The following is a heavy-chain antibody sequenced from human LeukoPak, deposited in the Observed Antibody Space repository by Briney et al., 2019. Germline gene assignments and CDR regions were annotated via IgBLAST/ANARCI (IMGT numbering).Heavy chain of an antibody. CDR3: AKDKGSASYSTYYFDY. Sequence: PGRSLRPSCAASGFTFSNDGMHSVSHDPGKGLEWVAFIAYDGSNKSYADSVKGRFTISRDNSKNTLYLQMNSLRTEDTAIYYCAKDKGSASYSTYYFDYWGQGTLVTVSS. J-gene: IGHJ4*02. V-gene: IGHV3-30*18. D-gene: IGHD3-10*01. CDR2: IAYDGSNK. CDR1: GFTFSNDG.